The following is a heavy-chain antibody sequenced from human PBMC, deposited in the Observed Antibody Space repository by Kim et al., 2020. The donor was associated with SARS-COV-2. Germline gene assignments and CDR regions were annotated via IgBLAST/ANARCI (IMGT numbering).Heavy chain of an antibody. Sequence: SETLSLTCTVSGGSISSSSYYWGWIRQPPGKGLEWIGRIYYSGSTYYNPSLKSRVTISVDTSKNQFSLKLSSVTAADTAVYYCARGVVGWFGELLYFDYWGPGTLVTVSS. CDR2: IYYSGST. J-gene: IGHJ4*02. CDR1: GGSISSSSYY. D-gene: IGHD3-10*01. V-gene: IGHV4-39*01. CDR3: ARGVVGWFGELLYFDY.